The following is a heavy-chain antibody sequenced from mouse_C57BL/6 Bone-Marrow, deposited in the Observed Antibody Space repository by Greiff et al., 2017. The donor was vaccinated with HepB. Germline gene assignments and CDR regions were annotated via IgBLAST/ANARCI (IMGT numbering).Heavy chain of an antibody. Sequence: EVKLEESGEGLVKPGGSLKLSCAASGFTFSSYDMYWVRQTPEKRLEWVAYIISGGDYIYYADTVKGRCTISRDNARNTLYLQMSSLKSEDTAIYYCTRRDDGPYYYAMDYWGQGTSVTVSS. CDR3: TRRDDGPYYYAMDY. J-gene: IGHJ4*01. CDR2: IISGGDYI. CDR1: GFTFSSYD. V-gene: IGHV5-9-1*02. D-gene: IGHD2-3*01.